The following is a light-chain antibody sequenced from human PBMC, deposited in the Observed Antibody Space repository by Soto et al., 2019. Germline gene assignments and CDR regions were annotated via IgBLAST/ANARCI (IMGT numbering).Light chain of an antibody. CDR3: SSYTSSSTYV. CDR1: SSDVGDYNY. Sequence: QSALTQPASVSGSPGQSITISCTGTSSDVGDYNYVSWYQQHPGKVPILMIYEVSNRPSGVSNRFSGSKSGNTASLTISGLQAEDEADYYCSSYTSSSTYVFGTGTKVTVL. J-gene: IGLJ1*01. CDR2: EVS. V-gene: IGLV2-14*01.